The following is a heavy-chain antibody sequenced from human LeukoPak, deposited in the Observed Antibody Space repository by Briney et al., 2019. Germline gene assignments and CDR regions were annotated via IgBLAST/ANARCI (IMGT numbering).Heavy chain of an antibody. CDR3: ATSYDNKIVLYDC. Sequence: SETLSLTCTVSGVSITSYKWSWLRQSPGKGLEWIGFISTSGRTDCNPSLTSRVSMSVDTSKSQVSLRLNSVTAEDTAVYYCATSYDNKIVLYDCWGQGILVTVSS. D-gene: IGHD3-9*01. J-gene: IGHJ4*02. V-gene: IGHV4-4*09. CDR1: GVSITSYK. CDR2: ISTSGRT.